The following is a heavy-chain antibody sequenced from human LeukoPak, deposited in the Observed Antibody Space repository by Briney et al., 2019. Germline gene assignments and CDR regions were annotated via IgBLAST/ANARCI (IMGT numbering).Heavy chain of an antibody. D-gene: IGHD5-18*01. CDR2: IYYSGST. CDR3: ARGADPGDVDTAMVSFDY. J-gene: IGHJ4*02. Sequence: SETLSLTCTVSGGSISSYYWSWIRQPPGKGLEWIGYIYYSGSTNYNPSLKSRVTISVDTSKNQFSLKLSSVTAADTAVYYCARGADPGDVDTAMVSFDYWGQGTLVTASS. V-gene: IGHV4-59*01. CDR1: GGSISSYY.